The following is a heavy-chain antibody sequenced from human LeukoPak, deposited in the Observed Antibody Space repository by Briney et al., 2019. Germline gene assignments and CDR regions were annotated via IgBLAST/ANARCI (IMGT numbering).Heavy chain of an antibody. Sequence: ASVKVSCKAYGYTFTSYDINWVRRATGQGLEWMGWMNPNSGNTVYTQRFQGRVTMTRNTSTSTAYMELSNLRSEDTAVYYCARGRARYGMDVWGQGTTVTVSS. CDR2: MNPNSGNT. CDR3: ARGRARYGMDV. CDR1: GYTFTSYD. V-gene: IGHV1-8*01. J-gene: IGHJ6*02.